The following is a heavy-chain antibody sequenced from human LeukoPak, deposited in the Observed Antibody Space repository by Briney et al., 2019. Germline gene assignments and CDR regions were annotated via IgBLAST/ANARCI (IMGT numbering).Heavy chain of an antibody. CDR3: TKDLGLRRMI. CDR1: GLSLSSNN. CDR2: ISAGSGTV. Sequence: GGSLRLSCAASGLSLSSNNMHWVRQAPRGGQEWLSYISAGSGTVFSADSVKGRFSISRDNARESLFLQMNSLRVDDTAVYYCTKDLGLRRMIWGRGTLVIVSS. D-gene: IGHD1-14*01. V-gene: IGHV3-48*04. J-gene: IGHJ2*01.